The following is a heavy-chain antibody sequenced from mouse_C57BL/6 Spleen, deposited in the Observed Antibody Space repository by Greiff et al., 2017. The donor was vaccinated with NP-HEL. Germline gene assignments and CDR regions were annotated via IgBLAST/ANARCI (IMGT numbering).Heavy chain of an antibody. CDR2: IYPGDGDT. CDR1: GYAFSSSW. J-gene: IGHJ4*01. CDR3: ARNPITTVVGDAMDY. V-gene: IGHV1-82*01. D-gene: IGHD1-1*01. Sequence: LVESGPELVKPGASVKISCKASGYAFSSSWMNWVKQRPGKGLEWIGRIYPGDGDTNYNGKFKGKATLTADKSSSTAYMQLSSLTSEDSAVYFCARNPITTVVGDAMDYWGQGTSVTVSS.